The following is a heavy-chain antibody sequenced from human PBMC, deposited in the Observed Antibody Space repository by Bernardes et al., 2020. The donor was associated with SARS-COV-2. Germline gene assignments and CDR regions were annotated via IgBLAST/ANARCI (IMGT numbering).Heavy chain of an antibody. Sequence: GGSLRLSCAASGLTVSSDDITWVRQAPGKGLEWVSVIYSGGTTYYADSVKGRFTISRDNSQSTVSLQMNSLRPEDTAVDYCARGQRNLHYMDVWGKGTTVTVSS. CDR2: IYSGGTT. V-gene: IGHV3-66*02. CDR3: ARGQRNLHYMDV. CDR1: GLTVSSDD. J-gene: IGHJ6*03.